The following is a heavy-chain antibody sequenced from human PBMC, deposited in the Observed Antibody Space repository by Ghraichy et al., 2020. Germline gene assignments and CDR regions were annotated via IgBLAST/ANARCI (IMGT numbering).Heavy chain of an antibody. CDR3: ARTTMIVVVHDAFDI. Sequence: GGSLRLSCAASGFTFSNYAMHWVRQAPGKGLEWVAVISYDGNNKYYADSVKGRFIISRDNSKNTLYLQMNSLRAEDTAVYYCARTTMIVVVHDAFDIWGQGTMVTVSS. CDR2: ISYDGNNK. CDR1: GFTFSNYA. J-gene: IGHJ3*02. V-gene: IGHV3-30*04. D-gene: IGHD3-22*01.